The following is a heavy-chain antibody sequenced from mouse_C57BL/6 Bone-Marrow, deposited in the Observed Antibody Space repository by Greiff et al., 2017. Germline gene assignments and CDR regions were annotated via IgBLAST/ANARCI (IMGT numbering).Heavy chain of an antibody. J-gene: IGHJ3*01. CDR3: ARGAYYSNYLAWFAY. CDR2: IYPRDGST. V-gene: IGHV1-85*01. Sequence: QVQLKQSGPELVKPGASVKLSCKASGYTFTSYDINWVKQRPGQGLEWIGWIYPRDGSTKYNEKFKGKATLTVDTSSSTAYMERHSLTSEDSAVYFCARGAYYSNYLAWFAYWGQGTLVTVSA. D-gene: IGHD2-5*01. CDR1: GYTFTSYD.